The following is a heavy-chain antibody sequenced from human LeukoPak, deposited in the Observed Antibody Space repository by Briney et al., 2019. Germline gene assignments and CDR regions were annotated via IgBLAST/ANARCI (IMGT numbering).Heavy chain of an antibody. CDR3: AGQNHCSGGSCYSGLSHWFDP. V-gene: IGHV4-59*01. Sequence: SETLSLTCTVSGGSISSYYWSWIRQPPGKGLEWIGYIYYSGSTNYNPSLKSRVTISVDTSKNQFSLKLSSVTAADTAVYYCAGQNHCSGGSCYSGLSHWFDPWGQGTLVTVSS. D-gene: IGHD2-15*01. CDR2: IYYSGST. CDR1: GGSISSYY. J-gene: IGHJ5*02.